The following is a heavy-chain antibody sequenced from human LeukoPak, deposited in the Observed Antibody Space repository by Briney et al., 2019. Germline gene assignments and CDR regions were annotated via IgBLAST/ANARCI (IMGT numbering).Heavy chain of an antibody. V-gene: IGHV3-48*03. CDR2: ISSSGSTT. D-gene: IGHD1-14*01. CDR1: GFTFSSYE. CDR3: AAKEGTRSDFDY. J-gene: IGHJ4*02. Sequence: GGSLRPSCVASGFTFSSYEMNWARQAPGKGLEWVSYISSSGSTTHYADSAKGRFTISRDNAKNSLYLQMNSLRGEDTAVYYCAAKEGTRSDFDYWGQGTLVTVAS.